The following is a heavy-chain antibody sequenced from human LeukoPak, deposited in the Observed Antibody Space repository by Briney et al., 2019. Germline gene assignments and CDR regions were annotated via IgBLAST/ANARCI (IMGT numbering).Heavy chain of an antibody. D-gene: IGHD3-22*01. J-gene: IGHJ4*02. CDR2: ISYDGSNK. CDR1: GFTFSSYA. V-gene: IGHV3-30-3*01. CDR3: ARGASRNYYDSSGYRLLFDY. Sequence: PGGSLRLSCAASGFTFSSYAMHWVHQAPGKGLEWVAVISYDGSNKYYADSVKGRFTISRDNPKNTLYLQMNSLRAEDTAVYYCARGASRNYYDSSGYRLLFDYWGQGTLVTVSS.